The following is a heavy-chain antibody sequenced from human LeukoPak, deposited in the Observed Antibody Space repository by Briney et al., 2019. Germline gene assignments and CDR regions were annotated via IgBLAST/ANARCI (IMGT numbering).Heavy chain of an antibody. CDR3: AKVRLSGSYYVGFDY. Sequence: GGSLSLSCAASGFTFSSYAMSWVRQAPGRGLEWVSCISGSGGSTYYADSVKGRFTNSRDNSKNTLYLQMNSLRADDTAVYYCAKVRLSGSYYVGFDYWGQGTLVTVSS. V-gene: IGHV3-23*01. CDR1: GFTFSSYA. J-gene: IGHJ4*02. D-gene: IGHD1-26*01. CDR2: ISGSGGST.